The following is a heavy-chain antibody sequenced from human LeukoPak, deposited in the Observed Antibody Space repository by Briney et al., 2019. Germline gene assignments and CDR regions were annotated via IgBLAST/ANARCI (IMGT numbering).Heavy chain of an antibody. J-gene: IGHJ4*02. CDR1: GDSITSGRYY. D-gene: IGHD1-1*01. Sequence: SETLSLTCTVSGDSITSGRYYWSWIRQAAGKELEWIGRIYSSGNTDYRPYIVSLKSRVSLSLDTSKNQFFLDLTSVTAADTAVYYCARSFTDNFFFEIWGQGTLVTVSS. CDR3: ARSFTDNFFFEI. V-gene: IGHV4-61*02. CDR2: IYSSGNT.